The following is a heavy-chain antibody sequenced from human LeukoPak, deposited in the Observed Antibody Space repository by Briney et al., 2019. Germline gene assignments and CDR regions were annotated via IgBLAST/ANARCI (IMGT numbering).Heavy chain of an antibody. J-gene: IGHJ4*02. CDR3: AKDRYSSGWFRGGAYDY. CDR2: ISGSGGST. V-gene: IGHV3-23*01. CDR1: GFTFSSYA. D-gene: IGHD6-19*01. Sequence: PGGSLRLSCAASGFTFSSYAMSWVRQAPGKGLEWVSAISGSGGSTYYADSVKGRFTISRDNSENTLYLQMNSLRAEDTAVYYCAKDRYSSGWFRGGAYDYWGQGTLVTVSS.